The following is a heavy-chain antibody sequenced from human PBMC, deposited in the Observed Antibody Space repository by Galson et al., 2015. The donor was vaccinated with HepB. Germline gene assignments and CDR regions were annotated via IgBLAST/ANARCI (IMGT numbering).Heavy chain of an antibody. V-gene: IGHV2-5*01. CDR1: GFSLSTTGVG. J-gene: IGHJ3*02. D-gene: IGHD3-10*01. Sequence: PALVKPTQTLTLSCTFSGFSLSTTGVGVGWIRQPPGKALEWLALIYWHDDKRYSPSLKSRLTITKDTSKNQVVLTLTNMDRVDTATYYCAREFFGDYGFGIWGQGAVVTVSS. CDR3: AREFFGDYGFGI. CDR2: IYWHDDK.